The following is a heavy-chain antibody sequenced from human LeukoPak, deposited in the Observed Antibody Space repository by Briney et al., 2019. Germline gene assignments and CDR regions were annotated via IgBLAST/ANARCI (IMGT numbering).Heavy chain of an antibody. CDR1: GGSISSSSYY. Sequence: SETLSLTCTVSGGSISSSSYYWGWVRQPPGKGLEWIGSIYYSGSTYYNPSLKSRVTISVDTSKNQFSLKLSSVTAADTAVYYCARDGGYYYDSSGTFDYWGQGTLVTVSS. CDR2: IYYSGST. V-gene: IGHV4-39*07. CDR3: ARDGGYYYDSSGTFDY. J-gene: IGHJ4*02. D-gene: IGHD3-22*01.